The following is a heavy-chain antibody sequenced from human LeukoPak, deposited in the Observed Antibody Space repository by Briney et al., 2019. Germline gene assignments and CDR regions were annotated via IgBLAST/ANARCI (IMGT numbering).Heavy chain of an antibody. V-gene: IGHV6-1*01. D-gene: IGHD6-13*01. CDR1: GDSVSSNSAS. J-gene: IGHJ4*02. Sequence: SQTLSLTCAISGDSVSSNSASWHWIRPSPSRGLEWLGRTYYRSKWYNDYAVSVRSRLTINSDTSKNQSSLQLNSVTPEDAAVYYCTRAAGAFDFWGQGTLVSVSS. CDR3: TRAAGAFDF. CDR2: TYYRSKWYN.